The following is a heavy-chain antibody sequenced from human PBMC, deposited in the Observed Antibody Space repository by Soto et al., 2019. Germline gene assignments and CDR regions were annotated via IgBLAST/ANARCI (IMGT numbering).Heavy chain of an antibody. CDR3: ARDPRKAVAGTDNFFY. J-gene: IGHJ4*02. Sequence: QVQLVESGGGVVQPGRSLRLSCAASGFTFSSDGMHWVRQAPGKGLEWVAVIWYDGSNKYYADSVKGRFTISRDNSKNTLYLQMNSLRAEDTAVYYCARDPRKAVAGTDNFFYWGQGTLVTVSS. V-gene: IGHV3-33*01. CDR2: IWYDGSNK. CDR1: GFTFSSDG. D-gene: IGHD6-19*01.